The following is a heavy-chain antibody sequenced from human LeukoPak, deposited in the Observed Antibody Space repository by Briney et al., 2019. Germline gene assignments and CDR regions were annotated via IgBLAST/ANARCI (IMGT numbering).Heavy chain of an antibody. CDR3: GRRGSYHRGFDY. V-gene: IGHV4-34*01. CDR2: INHSGST. Sequence: SETLSLTCAVYGGSFSSYYWSWIRQPPGKGLEWIGEINHSGSTNYNPSLKSRVTISVDTSKNQFSLKLSSVTAADTAVYYCGRRGSYHRGFDYWGQGTLVTVSS. J-gene: IGHJ4*02. D-gene: IGHD1-26*01. CDR1: GGSFSSYY.